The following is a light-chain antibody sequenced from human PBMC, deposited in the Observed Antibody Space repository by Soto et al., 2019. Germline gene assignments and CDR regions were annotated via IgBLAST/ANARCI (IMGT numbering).Light chain of an antibody. J-gene: IGLJ1*01. CDR3: SSYTSSSTPFYV. Sequence: QPALTQPASVSGSPGQSITISCTGTSSDVCGYNYVSWYQQHPGKAPKLMIYDVSNRPSGVSNRFSGSKSGNTASLTISGLQAEDEADYYCSSYTSSSTPFYVFGTGTKVTVL. V-gene: IGLV2-14*01. CDR1: SSDVCGYNY. CDR2: DVS.